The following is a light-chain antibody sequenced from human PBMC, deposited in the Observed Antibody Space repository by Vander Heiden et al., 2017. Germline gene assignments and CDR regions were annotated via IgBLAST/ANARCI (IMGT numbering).Light chain of an antibody. CDR2: WAS. Sequence: DIVMTQSPDSLAVSLGERATINCKSSQSVLYSSNNKNYVAWYQQKPGQPPKLLIDWASTRESGVPDRFSGSGSGKDFTLTSSSLQAEDVAVYYCQQYYSTPGTFGQGTKVEIK. V-gene: IGKV4-1*01. CDR3: QQYYSTPGT. CDR1: QSVLYSSNNKNY. J-gene: IGKJ1*01.